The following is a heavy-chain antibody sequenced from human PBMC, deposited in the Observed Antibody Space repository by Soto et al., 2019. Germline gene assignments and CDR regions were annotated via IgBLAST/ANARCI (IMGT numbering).Heavy chain of an antibody. CDR1: GGTFSSYT. D-gene: IGHD4-17*01. CDR2: IIPILGTA. J-gene: IGHJ6*02. CDR3: ARTTTVTTGNYYYYYGMDV. V-gene: IGHV1-69*08. Sequence: SVKVSCKASGGTFSSYTISWVRQAPGQGLEWMGRIIPILGTANYAQKFQGRVTITADESTSTAYMELSSLRSEDTAVYYCARTTTVTTGNYYYYYGMDVWGQGTTVTVSS.